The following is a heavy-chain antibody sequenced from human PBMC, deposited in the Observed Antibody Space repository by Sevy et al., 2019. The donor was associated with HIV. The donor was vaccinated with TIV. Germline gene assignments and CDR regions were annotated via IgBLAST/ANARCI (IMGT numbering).Heavy chain of an antibody. CDR1: ELGFSSHS. V-gene: IGHV3-48*02. CDR2: ISGIGTPI. J-gene: IGHJ4*02. D-gene: IGHD7-27*01. Sequence: GGSLRLSCTYSELGFSSHSFNWVRQAPGKGLEWISYISGIGTPISYLDSLRGRFTISRDNAKNSLFLQMNNLRDDDTAVYYCARDLHWAFDQWRQGTLVTVSS. CDR3: ARDLHWAFDQ.